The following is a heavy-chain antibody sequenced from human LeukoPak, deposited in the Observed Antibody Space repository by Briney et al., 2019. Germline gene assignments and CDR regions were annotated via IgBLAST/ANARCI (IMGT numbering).Heavy chain of an antibody. CDR2: IYHSGST. V-gene: IGHV4-30-2*01. CDR1: GGSISSGGYY. D-gene: IGHD6-6*01. CDR3: ARDHGSSSGGYFDY. Sequence: SETLSLTCTVSGGSISSGGYYWSWIRQPPGKGLEWIGYIYHSGSTYYNPSLKSRVTISVDRSKNQFSLKLSSVTAADTAVYYCARDHGSSSGGYFDYWGQGTLVTVSS. J-gene: IGHJ4*02.